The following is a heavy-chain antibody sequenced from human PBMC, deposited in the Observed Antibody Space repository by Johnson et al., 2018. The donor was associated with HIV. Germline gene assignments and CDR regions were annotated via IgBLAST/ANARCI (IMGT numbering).Heavy chain of an antibody. V-gene: IGHV3-11*05. J-gene: IGHJ3*02. D-gene: IGHD3-9*01. CDR3: TTPGYDTEDAFDI. CDR2: IDWNGGNT. CDR1: GFTFSDSY. Sequence: QVQLVESGGGLVKPGGSLRLSCAASGFTFSDSYMSWIRQAPGKGLEWVSGIDWNGGNTGYADSVKGRFTISRDNAKNSLDLQMNSLKTEDTAVYYCTTPGYDTEDAFDIWGQGTMVTVSS.